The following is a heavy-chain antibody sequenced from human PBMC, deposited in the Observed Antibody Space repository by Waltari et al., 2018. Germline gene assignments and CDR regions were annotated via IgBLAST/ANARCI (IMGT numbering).Heavy chain of an antibody. CDR3: ASQEMATMRTGFDP. J-gene: IGHJ5*02. CDR2: IYYSGST. V-gene: IGHV4-39*07. Sequence: WGWIRQPPGKGLEWIGSIYYSGSTYYNPSLKSRVTISVDTSKNQFSLKLSSVTAADTAVYYCASQEMATMRTGFDPWGQGTLVTVSS. D-gene: IGHD5-12*01.